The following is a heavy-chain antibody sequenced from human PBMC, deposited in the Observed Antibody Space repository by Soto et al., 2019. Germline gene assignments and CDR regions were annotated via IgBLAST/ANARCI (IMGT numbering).Heavy chain of an antibody. Sequence: HEHLVQSGAEVKRPGASLKVYCKASGYSFTGYYIHWVRQAPGQGLEWMGWINPDSGATNYAQNFQGRVTLTSDTSISIASMDLTSLTSDDTAVYFCARGDYATGGYPFSYFDSWGQGTLVIVSS. CDR2: INPDSGAT. CDR3: ARGDYATGGYPFSYFDS. V-gene: IGHV1-2*02. D-gene: IGHD2-8*02. CDR1: GYSFTGYY. J-gene: IGHJ4*02.